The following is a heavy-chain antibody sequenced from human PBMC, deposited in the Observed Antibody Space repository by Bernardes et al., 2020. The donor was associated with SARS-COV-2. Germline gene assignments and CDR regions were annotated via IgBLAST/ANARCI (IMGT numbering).Heavy chain of an antibody. V-gene: IGHV4-59*08. CDR2: IYYSGST. CDR1: GGSISSYY. D-gene: IGHD1-26*01. Sequence: SETLSLTCTVSGGSISSYYWSWIRQPPGKGLEWIGYIYYSGSTNYNPSLKSRVTISVDTSKNQFSLKLSSVTAADTAVYYCARRRHSGSYYSLWGQGTLVTVSS. J-gene: IGHJ4*02. CDR3: ARRRHSGSYYSL.